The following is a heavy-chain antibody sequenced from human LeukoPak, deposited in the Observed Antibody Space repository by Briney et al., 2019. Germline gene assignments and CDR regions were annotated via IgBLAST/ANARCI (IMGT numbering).Heavy chain of an antibody. CDR2: INPNSGGT. J-gene: IGHJ6*02. V-gene: IGHV1-2*02. D-gene: IGHD2-2*01. Sequence: SVKVSCKASGYTFTGYYMHWVRQAPGQGLEWMGWINPNSGGTNYAQKFQGRVTMTRDTSISTAYMELSRLRSDDTAVYYCARGVSRDIVVVPAAPYHTKYYYYGMDVWGQGTTVTVSS. CDR3: ARGVSRDIVVVPAAPYHTKYYYYGMDV. CDR1: GYTFTGYY.